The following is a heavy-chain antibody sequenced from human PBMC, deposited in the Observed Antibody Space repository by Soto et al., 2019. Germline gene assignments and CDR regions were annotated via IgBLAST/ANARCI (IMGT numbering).Heavy chain of an antibody. CDR3: ARENYDVEISCCTPLGALDI. CDR1: GFIFSSYA. D-gene: IGHD3-22*01. J-gene: IGHJ3*02. V-gene: IGHV3-30-3*01. CDR2: ISSGDSQT. Sequence: GGSLRLSCAASGFIFSSYALQWVRQAPGKGLEWVAAISSGDSQTYYADSVKGRFIISRDNSKNTIYLQMNSLRAEDTAVYYCARENYDVEISCCTPLGALDIWGQGTMVTVSS.